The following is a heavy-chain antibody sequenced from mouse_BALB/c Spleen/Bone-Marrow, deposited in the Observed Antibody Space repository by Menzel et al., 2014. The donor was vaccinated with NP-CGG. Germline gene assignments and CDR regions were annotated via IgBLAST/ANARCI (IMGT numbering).Heavy chain of an antibody. V-gene: IGHV2-9*02. CDR3: ARGGSSRAWFAY. CDR2: IWAGGST. D-gene: IGHD1-1*01. J-gene: IGHJ3*01. Sequence: LQESGPGLVAPSQSLSITCTVSEFSLTSYGVHWVRQPPGKGLEWLGVIWAGGSTNYNSALVSRLSISKDNSKSQVFLKMNSLQTDDTAMYYCARGGSSRAWFAYWGQGTLVTVSA. CDR1: EFSLTSYG.